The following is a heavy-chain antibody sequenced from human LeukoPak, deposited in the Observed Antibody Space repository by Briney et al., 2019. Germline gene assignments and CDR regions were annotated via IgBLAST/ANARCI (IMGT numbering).Heavy chain of an antibody. D-gene: IGHD7-27*01. CDR2: IYPGDSDT. J-gene: IGHJ4*02. Sequence: GESLKISCQVSGFTLSNYWIAWVRQMPGKGLEWMGIIYPGDSDTRYSPSFQGQVTISADKSISTAYLQWSSLKASDTAMYYCGTGVEAHAFDYWGQGTLVTVSS. V-gene: IGHV5-51*01. CDR1: GFTLSNYW. CDR3: GTGVEAHAFDY.